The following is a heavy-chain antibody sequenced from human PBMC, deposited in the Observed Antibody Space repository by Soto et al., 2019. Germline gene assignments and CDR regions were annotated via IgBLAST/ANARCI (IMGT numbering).Heavy chain of an antibody. CDR2: ISSTTNYI. J-gene: IGHJ4*02. Sequence: GSLRLSCAASGFTFTRYSMNWVRQAPGKGLEWVSSISSTTNYIYYGDSMKGRFTISRDNAKNSLYLEMDSLRAEDTAVYYCARESEDLTSNFDYWGQGTLVTVSS. V-gene: IGHV3-21*06. CDR1: GFTFTRYS. CDR3: ARESEDLTSNFDY.